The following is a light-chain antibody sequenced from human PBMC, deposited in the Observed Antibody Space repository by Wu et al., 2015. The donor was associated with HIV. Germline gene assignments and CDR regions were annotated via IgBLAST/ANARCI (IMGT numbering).Light chain of an antibody. V-gene: IGKV1-5*03. J-gene: IGKJ2*01. CDR1: QNINNL. CDR3: QQYNSLPYT. CDR2: GAS. Sequence: DIQMTQSPSTLSASIGDRVIITCRASQNINNLLAWYQQKPGRAPKLLIYGASDLEDGVPSRFSGGESGTAFTLTISSLQPEDFATYFCQQYNSLPYTFGLGDQTG.